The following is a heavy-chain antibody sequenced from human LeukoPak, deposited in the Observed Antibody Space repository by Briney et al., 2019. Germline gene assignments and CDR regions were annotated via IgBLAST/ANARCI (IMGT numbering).Heavy chain of an antibody. V-gene: IGHV5-51*01. Sequence: GESLKISCKGSGYRFTSYWIGWVRQMPGKGLEWMGIIYPGDSDTRYSPSFQGQVTISADKSISTAYLQWSSLKASDTAMYYCARQTVVVPAALDAFDIWGQGTMVTVSS. CDR3: ARQTVVVPAALDAFDI. J-gene: IGHJ3*02. CDR1: GYRFTSYW. CDR2: IYPGDSDT. D-gene: IGHD2-2*01.